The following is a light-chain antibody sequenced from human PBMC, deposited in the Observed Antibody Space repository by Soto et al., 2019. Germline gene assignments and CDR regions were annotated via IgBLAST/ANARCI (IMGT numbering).Light chain of an antibody. V-gene: IGKV3-15*01. J-gene: IGKJ2*01. CDR1: ESVSSN. CDR3: QQYNNWPYT. CDR2: GAS. Sequence: ETVMTQSPATLSVFPGERATLSCRASESVSSNLAWYQQKPGQAPRLLIYGASSRATGTPARFSGSGSGTEFTLTISSLQSEDFAVYYCQQYNNWPYTFGLGTKLEMK.